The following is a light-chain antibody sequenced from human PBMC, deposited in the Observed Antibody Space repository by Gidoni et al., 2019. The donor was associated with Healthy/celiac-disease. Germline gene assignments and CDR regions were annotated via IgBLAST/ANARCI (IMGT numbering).Light chain of an antibody. CDR3: QQRSNWPPEVT. V-gene: IGKV3-11*01. Sequence: LLTPSPATLSLSPGESATLSCRASQSVSSYLAWYQQKPGQATRLLIYDASNTATGIPARFRGSGTGTDFTLTISSLEPEDLAVYYCQQRSNWPPEVTFGPGTKVDIK. J-gene: IGKJ3*01. CDR1: QSVSSY. CDR2: DAS.